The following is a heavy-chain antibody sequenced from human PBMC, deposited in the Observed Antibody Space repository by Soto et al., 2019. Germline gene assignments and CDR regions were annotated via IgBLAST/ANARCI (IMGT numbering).Heavy chain of an antibody. V-gene: IGHV4-34*01. Sequence: QVRLQQWGAGLLKPSETLSLTCAVYGECFSTYYWSWIRQSPVRGLEWIGEINYGGSTNYNPSLKSPVTVSVDTSKIHFSLKLNSVTAADTDVYYCATGTREGWYFDLWGRGTLVTVSS. CDR1: GECFSTYY. J-gene: IGHJ2*01. CDR3: ATGTREGWYFDL. CDR2: INYGGST.